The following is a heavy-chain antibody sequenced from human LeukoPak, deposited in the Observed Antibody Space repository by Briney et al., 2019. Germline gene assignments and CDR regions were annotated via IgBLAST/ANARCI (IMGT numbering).Heavy chain of an antibody. V-gene: IGHV3-48*01. Sequence: GGSLRLSCAASGFTFSSYSMNWVRQTPGKGLEWISYISPVKNTIYYADSVKGRFTISRDDAKNSLDLQMNSLRAENTAVYYCARESDRHHDLWSGYLALDYWGQGTWSPSPQ. D-gene: IGHD3-3*01. J-gene: IGHJ4*02. CDR3: ARESDRHHDLWSGYLALDY. CDR2: ISPVKNTI. CDR1: GFTFSSYS.